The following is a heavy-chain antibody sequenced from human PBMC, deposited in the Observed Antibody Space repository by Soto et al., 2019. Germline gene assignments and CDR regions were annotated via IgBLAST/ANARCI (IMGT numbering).Heavy chain of an antibody. CDR3: ARLPDSSSVYYYYGMDV. V-gene: IGHV5-51*01. Sequence: GESQTISCKGSGYSFTSYWIGWVRQMPGKGLEWMGIIYPGDSDTRYSPSLQGQVTISADKSISTAYLQWSSLKASDTAMYYCARLPDSSSVYYYYGMDVWGQGTTVTVSS. D-gene: IGHD6-6*01. CDR1: GYSFTSYW. J-gene: IGHJ6*02. CDR2: IYPGDSDT.